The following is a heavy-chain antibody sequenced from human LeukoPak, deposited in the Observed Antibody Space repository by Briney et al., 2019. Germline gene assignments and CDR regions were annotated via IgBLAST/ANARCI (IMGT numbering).Heavy chain of an antibody. Sequence: ASVKVSCKASGYTFTSYGISWVRQAPGQGLEWMGWISAYNGNTNYAQNLQGRVTLTTDTSASTAYMELRGLRSDDTAVYYCARDLIAARPGWFDPWGQGTLVIVSS. CDR1: GYTFTSYG. V-gene: IGHV1-18*01. D-gene: IGHD6-6*01. CDR3: ARDLIAARPGWFDP. J-gene: IGHJ5*02. CDR2: ISAYNGNT.